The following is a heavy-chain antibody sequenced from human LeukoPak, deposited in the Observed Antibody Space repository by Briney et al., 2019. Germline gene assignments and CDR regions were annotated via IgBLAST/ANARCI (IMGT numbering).Heavy chain of an antibody. CDR3: ARGDKAVAFDWFDP. J-gene: IGHJ5*02. CDR1: GFTFSSYA. Sequence: GRSLRLSCTASGFTFSSYAMHWVRQAPVKGLEWVAVISYDGSTQFYADSVKGRFTISRDNSKNTLDLQMNSLRTDDTAVYFCARGDKAVAFDWFDPRGQGTLVSVSS. D-gene: IGHD6-19*01. V-gene: IGHV3-30-3*01. CDR2: ISYDGSTQ.